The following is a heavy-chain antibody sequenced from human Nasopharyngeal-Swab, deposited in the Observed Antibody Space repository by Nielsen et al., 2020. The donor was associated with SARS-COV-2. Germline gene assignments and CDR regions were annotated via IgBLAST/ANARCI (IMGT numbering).Heavy chain of an antibody. Sequence: GGSLRPSCAASGFTFSGYWMSWVRQVPGKGLEWVANIKQDASEKYSVDSVKGRFTISRDNAKNSLYLQMNSLRAEDTAVYFCARGRPLGGYYFGYFDYWGQGTLVTVSS. CDR2: IKQDASEK. D-gene: IGHD3-3*01. CDR1: GFTFSGYW. CDR3: ARGRPLGGYYFGYFDY. V-gene: IGHV3-7*01. J-gene: IGHJ4*02.